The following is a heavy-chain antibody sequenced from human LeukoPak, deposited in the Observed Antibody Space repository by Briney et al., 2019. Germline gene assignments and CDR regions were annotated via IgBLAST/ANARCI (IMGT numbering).Heavy chain of an antibody. CDR1: GFTFSAFA. CDR3: AKGIIGTVRGVIGDL. D-gene: IGHD3-10*01. V-gene: IGHV3-23*01. CDR2: IRGSGDST. Sequence: GGSLRLSSAASGFTFSAFAMTWVSQAPRKGLEWVSAIRGSGDSTFYADSVKGRFPISRDNSKNTLYLQMNSLRGEDTAVYYCAKGIIGTVRGVIGDLWGQGTLVTVSS. J-gene: IGHJ5*02.